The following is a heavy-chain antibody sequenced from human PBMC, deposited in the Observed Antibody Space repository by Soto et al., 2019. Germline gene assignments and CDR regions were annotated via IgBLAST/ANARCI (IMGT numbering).Heavy chain of an antibody. CDR3: ARNGTYSSSLSQYSGMDV. D-gene: IGHD1-26*01. CDR2: IVPMLGTP. V-gene: IGHV1-69*01. J-gene: IGHJ6*02. Sequence: QVQLVQSGAEVKEPGSSVRVSCKASGGTFDNFIMNWVRQTPGQGLEWMGGIVPMLGTPTYAEKFKGRVRLSATGSTSTMDMKVTSLRSDDTAIYYCARNGTYSSSLSQYSGMDVWCQGTKVTVSS. CDR1: GGTFDNFI.